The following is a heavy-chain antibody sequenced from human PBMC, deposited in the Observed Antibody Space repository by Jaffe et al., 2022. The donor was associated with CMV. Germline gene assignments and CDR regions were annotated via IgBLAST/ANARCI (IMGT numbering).Heavy chain of an antibody. Sequence: QVQLQQWGAGLLKPSETLSLTCAVYGGSFSGYYWSWIRQPPGKGLEWIGEINHSGSTNYNPSLKSRVTISVDTSKNQFSLKLSSVTAADTAVYYCARGRVDSSSWYKGAYYYYMDVWGKGTTVTVSS. CDR3: ARGRVDSSSWYKGAYYYYMDV. D-gene: IGHD6-13*01. CDR1: GGSFSGYY. CDR2: INHSGST. J-gene: IGHJ6*03. V-gene: IGHV4-34*01.